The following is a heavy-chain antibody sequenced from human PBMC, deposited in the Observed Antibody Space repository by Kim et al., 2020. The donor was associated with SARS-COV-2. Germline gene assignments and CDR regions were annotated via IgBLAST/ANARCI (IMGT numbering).Heavy chain of an antibody. CDR2: VFYSGTT. Sequence: SETLSLTCIVFGGSIRSRNYYWGWIRQPPGKGLEWIGSVFYSGTTYYSSSLESRVTIFVDTSKNQFSLKLSSVTAADTALYYCARHSYYDSSGYYGWFDP. J-gene: IGHJ5*02. CDR1: GGSIRSRNYY. CDR3: ARHSYYDSSGYYGWFDP. V-gene: IGHV4-39*01. D-gene: IGHD3-22*01.